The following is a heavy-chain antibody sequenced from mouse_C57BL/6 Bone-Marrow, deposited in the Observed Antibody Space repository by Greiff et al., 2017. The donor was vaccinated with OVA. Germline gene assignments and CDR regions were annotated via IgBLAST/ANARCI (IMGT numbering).Heavy chain of an antibody. V-gene: IGHV1-59*01. Sequence: QVQLKQPGAELVRPGTSVKLSCKASGYTFTSYWMHWVKQRPGQGLEWIGVIDPSDSYTNYNQKFKGKATLTVDTSSSTAYMQLSSLTSEDSAVYYCARSISLAYWGQGTLVTVSA. CDR1: GYTFTSYW. D-gene: IGHD6-2*01. CDR3: ARSISLAY. CDR2: IDPSDSYT. J-gene: IGHJ3*01.